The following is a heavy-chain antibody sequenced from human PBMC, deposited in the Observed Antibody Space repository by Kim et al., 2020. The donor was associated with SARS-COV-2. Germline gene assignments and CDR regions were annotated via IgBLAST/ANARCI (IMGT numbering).Heavy chain of an antibody. CDR3: ARAGFYYYGMDV. V-gene: IGHV3-74*01. Sequence: SDAHHVRDRLTISRDTAKKTLYLQMTSLKAEDTTVYYGARAGFYYYGMDVWGQGTTVTVSS. J-gene: IGHJ6*02.